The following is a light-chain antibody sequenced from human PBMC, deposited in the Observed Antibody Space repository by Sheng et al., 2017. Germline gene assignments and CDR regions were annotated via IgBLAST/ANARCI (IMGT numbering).Light chain of an antibody. CDR2: SNE. CDR1: SSNIGVNS. J-gene: IGLJ2*01. V-gene: IGLV1-40*01. CDR3: QSYDNRLSRSV. Sequence: QSVLTQPPSVSAAPGQKVTISCSGSSSNIGVNSVSWYQHSQDSPQTLIYSNEKRPSGVPDRFSGSKSGTSASLVVTGLQTEDEADYYCQSYDNRLSRSVFGGGTKLTVL.